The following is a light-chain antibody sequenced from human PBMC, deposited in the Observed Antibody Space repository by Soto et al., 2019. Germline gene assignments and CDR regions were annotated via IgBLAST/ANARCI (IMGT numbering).Light chain of an antibody. J-gene: IGKJ4*01. Sequence: VLIQSPATLSLSPGERATLSCRASQTVSRYLAWFQQKPGQPPRLLIYDASNRATGIRARFSGSGSGTDYTLTISSLEPEDFAVYYCQQRSTWPLLTFGGGTKVEI. V-gene: IGKV3-11*01. CDR1: QTVSRY. CDR2: DAS. CDR3: QQRSTWPLLT.